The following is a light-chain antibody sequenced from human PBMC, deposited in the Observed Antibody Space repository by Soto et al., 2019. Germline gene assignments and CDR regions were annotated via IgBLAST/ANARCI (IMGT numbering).Light chain of an antibody. CDR1: QSVLYSSNNKNY. Sequence: DIVMTQSPDSLAVSLGERATINCKSSQSVLYSSNNKNYLAWYQQKPGQPPKLLIYWASTRESGVPDRFSGSGSGTDFTLTISSLRAEDVAVYYCHQYLDTPQFTFGGGTKVEI. CDR2: WAS. V-gene: IGKV4-1*01. CDR3: HQYLDTPQFT. J-gene: IGKJ4*01.